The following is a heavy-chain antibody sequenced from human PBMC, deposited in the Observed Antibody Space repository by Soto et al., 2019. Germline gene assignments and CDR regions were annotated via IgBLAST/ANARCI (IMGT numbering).Heavy chain of an antibody. CDR1: GFTFSTYS. Sequence: EVQLVESGGALVQPGGSLRLSCAASGFTFSTYSMNWVRQAPGKGLEWVSSISSSTIYYADSVKGRFTISRDNVQNSLYLQMHSLRAEDTVVYYCARERGSGWTFDYWGQGTLVTVSS. J-gene: IGHJ4*02. CDR3: ARERGSGWTFDY. CDR2: ISSSTI. V-gene: IGHV3-48*01. D-gene: IGHD6-19*01.